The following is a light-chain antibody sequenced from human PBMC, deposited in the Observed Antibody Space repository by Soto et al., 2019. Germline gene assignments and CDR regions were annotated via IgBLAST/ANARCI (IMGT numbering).Light chain of an antibody. CDR2: GAS. V-gene: IGKV3-20*01. CDR1: QSVSSSY. CDR3: QQYGSSPRT. Sequence: EIVLTQSPGTLSLSPGERATLSCRASQSVSSSYLDWYQQKSGQAPRLLIYGASSRATGIPDRFSGSGSGTDFTLTISRLEPEDFAVYYCQQYGSSPRTFGQGTKVEIK. J-gene: IGKJ1*01.